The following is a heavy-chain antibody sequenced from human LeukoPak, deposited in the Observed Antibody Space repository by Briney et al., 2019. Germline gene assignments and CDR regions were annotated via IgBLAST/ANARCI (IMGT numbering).Heavy chain of an antibody. CDR3: AKPNYCSGGSCSNWFDP. CDR2: ISSSSSTI. J-gene: IGHJ5*02. D-gene: IGHD2-15*01. Sequence: GGSLRLSCAASGFTFSSYSMNWVRQAPGKGLEWVSYISSSSSTIYYADSVKGRFTISRDNSKNTLYLQMNSLRAEDTAVYYCAKPNYCSGGSCSNWFDPWGQGTLVTVSS. CDR1: GFTFSSYS. V-gene: IGHV3-48*01.